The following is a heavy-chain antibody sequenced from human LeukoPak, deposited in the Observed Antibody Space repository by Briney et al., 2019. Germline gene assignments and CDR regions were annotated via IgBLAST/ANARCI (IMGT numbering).Heavy chain of an antibody. V-gene: IGHV6-1*01. D-gene: IGHD2-15*01. CDR2: TYYRSKWYN. CDR1: GDSASSNSAA. J-gene: IGHJ6*02. CDR3: ARANCSGGSCYYHYYYYGMDV. Sequence: SQTLSLTCAISGDSASSNSAAWNWIRQSPSRGLEWLGRTYYRSKWYNDYAVSVKSRITINPDTSKNQFSLQLNSVTPEDTAVYYCARANCSGGSCYYHYYYYGMDVWGQGTTVTVSS.